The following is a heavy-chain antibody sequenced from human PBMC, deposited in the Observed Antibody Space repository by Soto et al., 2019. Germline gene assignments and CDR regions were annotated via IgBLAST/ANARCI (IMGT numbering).Heavy chain of an antibody. Sequence: ASVKVSCKASGYTFTSYYMHWVRQAPGRGLEWMGIINPSGGSTSYAQKFQGRVTMTRDTSTSTVYMELSSLRSEDTAVYYCGRDITIVKDCSSPRCYASPPIYFHYWGRETLFTVS. J-gene: IGHJ4*02. CDR1: GYTFTSYY. CDR2: INPSGGST. V-gene: IGHV1-46*01. CDR3: GRDITIVKDCSSPRCYASPPIYFHY. D-gene: IGHD2-2*01.